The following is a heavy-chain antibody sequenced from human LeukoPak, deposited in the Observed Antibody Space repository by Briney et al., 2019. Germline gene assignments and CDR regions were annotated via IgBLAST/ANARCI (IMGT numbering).Heavy chain of an antibody. Sequence: ALVKVSCKASGYTFTGYYMHWVRQAPGQGLEWMGWINPNSGGTNYAQKFQGRVTMTRDTSISTAYMELSRLRSDDTAVYYCARDLTMIVVVPQYFQHWGQGTLVTVSS. J-gene: IGHJ1*01. CDR1: GYTFTGYY. CDR3: ARDLTMIVVVPQYFQH. V-gene: IGHV1-2*02. CDR2: INPNSGGT. D-gene: IGHD3-22*01.